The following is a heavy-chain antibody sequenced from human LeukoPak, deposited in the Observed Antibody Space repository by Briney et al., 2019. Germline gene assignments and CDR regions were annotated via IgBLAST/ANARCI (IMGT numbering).Heavy chain of an antibody. CDR2: LYSDGTT. Sequence: PGGSLRLSCAASGFTVSTNYMIWVRQAPGKGLEWVSVLYSDGTTYYADSVKGRFIISRVNSRNTLSLQMHSLRAEDTAVYYCARRENNGYYFSWGQGTLVTVSS. CDR1: GFTVSTNY. D-gene: IGHD3-22*01. J-gene: IGHJ5*02. CDR3: ARRENNGYYFS. V-gene: IGHV3-53*01.